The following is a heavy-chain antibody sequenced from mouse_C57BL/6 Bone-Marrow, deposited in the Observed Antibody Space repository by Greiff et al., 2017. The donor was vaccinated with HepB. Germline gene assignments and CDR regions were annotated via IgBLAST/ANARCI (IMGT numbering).Heavy chain of an antibody. D-gene: IGHD4-1*01. CDR2: SRNKANDYTT. J-gene: IGHJ1*03. Sequence: EVQVVESGGGLVQSGRSLRLSCAPSGFTFSDFYMEWVRQAPGKGLEWIAASRNKANDYTTEYSASVKGRFIVSRDTSQSILYLQMNALRAEDTAIYYCARDEGGTGYFDVWGTGTTVTVSS. V-gene: IGHV7-1*01. CDR3: ARDEGGTGYFDV. CDR1: GFTFSDFY.